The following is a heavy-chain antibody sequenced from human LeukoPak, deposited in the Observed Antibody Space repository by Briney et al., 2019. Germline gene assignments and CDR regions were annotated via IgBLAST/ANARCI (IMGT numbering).Heavy chain of an antibody. D-gene: IGHD3-10*01. CDR1: GGSTIGNT. Sequence: SETLSLTCTVSGGSTIGNTGTGFGSPPGKDLNGLGNTYYIGTTNYNPSLKSRVTISVDTSKNQFSLKLSSVTAADTAVYYCARSLRSSRITMVRENYYFDYWGQGTLVTVSS. CDR2: TYYIGTT. CDR3: ARSLRSSRITMVRENYYFDY. V-gene: IGHV4-59*01. J-gene: IGHJ4*02.